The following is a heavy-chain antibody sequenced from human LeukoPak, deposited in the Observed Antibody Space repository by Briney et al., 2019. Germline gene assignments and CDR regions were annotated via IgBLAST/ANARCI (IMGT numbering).Heavy chain of an antibody. V-gene: IGHV4-34*01. J-gene: IGHJ5*02. D-gene: IGHD2-21*01. CDR1: GGSFSGYY. Sequence: SETLSLTCTDSGGSFSGYYRSWVRQPPGKGLEWVGEINHSGSTNYNPSLKSRVSISIDTSSNQFSLNLTSVPAADTAVYFCATNPGGYCGSANCFGEAPWGEGTLVTVSS. CDR3: ATNPGGYCGSANCFGEAP. CDR2: INHSGST.